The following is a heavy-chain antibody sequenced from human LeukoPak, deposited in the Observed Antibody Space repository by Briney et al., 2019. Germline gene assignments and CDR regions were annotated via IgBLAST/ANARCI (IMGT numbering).Heavy chain of an antibody. D-gene: IGHD1-14*01. CDR1: VYAVTEVA. J-gene: IGHJ6*03. Sequence: ASVKVSSKVSVYAVTEVAIHCVRQAPGKRLKWMGGFDPEDGETIYAQRFQGRVTMTEDRSIDTAYMELRSLRSEDTANYYRAVDLISPHREFHYYMDDWGKGTTVTVSS. V-gene: IGHV1-24*01. CDR2: FDPEDGET. CDR3: AVDLISPHREFHYYMDD.